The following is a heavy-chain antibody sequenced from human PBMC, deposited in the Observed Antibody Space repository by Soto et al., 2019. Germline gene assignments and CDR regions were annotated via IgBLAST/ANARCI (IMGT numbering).Heavy chain of an antibody. D-gene: IGHD3-9*01. J-gene: IGHJ6*02. V-gene: IGHV2-5*02. CDR1: GFPYNKRNKG. CDR2: IYWDGDR. Sequence: CSLWGFPYNKRNKGVGWIRQPPGKALEWLALIYWDGDRRYRPSLMSRLTIAKDTSKNQVFLTMTNMDPVDTAMYYCARLGFDWLPLYYYGMDVWGQGTTVTVSS. CDR3: ARLGFDWLPLYYYGMDV.